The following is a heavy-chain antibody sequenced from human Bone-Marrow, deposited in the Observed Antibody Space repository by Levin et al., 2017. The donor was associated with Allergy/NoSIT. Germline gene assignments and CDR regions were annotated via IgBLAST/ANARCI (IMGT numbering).Heavy chain of an antibody. CDR2: IDPSDSYT. Sequence: GGSLRLSCKGSGYSFTSYWISWVRQMPGKGLEWMGRIDPSDSYTNYSPSFQGHVTISADKSISTAYLQWSSLKASDTAMYYCARRRGSGSYDDYWGQGTLVTVSS. J-gene: IGHJ4*02. CDR1: GYSFTSYW. V-gene: IGHV5-10-1*01. CDR3: ARRRGSGSYDDY. D-gene: IGHD3-10*01.